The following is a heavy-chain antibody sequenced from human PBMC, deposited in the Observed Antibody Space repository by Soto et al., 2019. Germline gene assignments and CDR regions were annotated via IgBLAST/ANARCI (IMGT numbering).Heavy chain of an antibody. CDR1: GGSISSSSYY. CDR2: IYYSGST. J-gene: IGHJ6*03. V-gene: IGHV4-39*01. CDR3: ARVVAARREGVHYYMDV. Sequence: QLQLQESGPGLVKPSETLSLTCTVSGGSISSSSYYWGWIRQPPGKGLEWIGSIYYSGSTYYNPSLKSRVTISVDTSKNQFSLKLSSVTAADTAVYYCARVVAARREGVHYYMDVWGKGTTVTVSS. D-gene: IGHD6-6*01.